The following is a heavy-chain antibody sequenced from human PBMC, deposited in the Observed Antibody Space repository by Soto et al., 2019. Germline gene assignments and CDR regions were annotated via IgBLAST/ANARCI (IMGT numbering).Heavy chain of an antibody. CDR3: ARDRAMTTVTDAFDI. D-gene: IGHD4-4*01. CDR2: ISSSSSTI. J-gene: IGHJ3*02. Sequence: GGSLRLSCAASGFTFSSYSMNWVRQAPGKGLEWVSYISSSSSTIYYADSVKGRFTISRDNAKNSLYLQMNSLRDEDTAVYYCARDRAMTTVTDAFDIWGHGTMVTVSS. CDR1: GFTFSSYS. V-gene: IGHV3-48*02.